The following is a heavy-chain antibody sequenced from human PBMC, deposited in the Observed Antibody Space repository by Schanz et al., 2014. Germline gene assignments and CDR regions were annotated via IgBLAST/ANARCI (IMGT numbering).Heavy chain of an antibody. V-gene: IGHV3-23*01. CDR3: ARDAADFYDILTEEDY. CDR1: GFTFNSYA. Sequence: EVQLLDSGGGLVQPGGSLGLSCAASGFTFNSYAMTWVRQAPGKGLEWVSSISHSGGSKYYADSVKGRFTISRDNAKNTLYLQMNSLRAEDTAVYYCARDAADFYDILTEEDYWGQGTLVTVSS. CDR2: ISHSGGSK. J-gene: IGHJ4*02. D-gene: IGHD3-9*01.